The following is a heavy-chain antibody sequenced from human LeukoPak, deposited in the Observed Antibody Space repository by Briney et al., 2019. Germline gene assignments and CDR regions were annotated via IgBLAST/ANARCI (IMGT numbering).Heavy chain of an antibody. Sequence: PSETLSLTCTVSGGSISSGSCYWSWIRQPAGTGLEWIGRIYTSGSTNYNPSLKSRVTISVDTSKNQFSLKLSSVTAADTAVYYCAREGLYYYDTHGHWYFDLWGRGTLVTVSS. CDR2: IYTSGST. D-gene: IGHD3-22*01. J-gene: IGHJ2*01. CDR1: GGSISSGSCY. CDR3: AREGLYYYDTHGHWYFDL. V-gene: IGHV4-61*02.